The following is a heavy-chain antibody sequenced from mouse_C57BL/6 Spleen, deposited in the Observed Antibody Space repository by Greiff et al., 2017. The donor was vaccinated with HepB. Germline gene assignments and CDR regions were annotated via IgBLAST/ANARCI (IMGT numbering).Heavy chain of an antibody. D-gene: IGHD4-1*01. CDR2: IYPGDGDT. J-gene: IGHJ4*01. Sequence: QVQLKQSGPELVKPGASVKISCKASGYAFSSSWMTWVKQRPGKGLEWIGRIYPGDGDTNYNGKFKGKATLTADKSSSTAYMQLSSLTSEDSAVYFCARGGTGPHYYAMDYWGQGTSVTVSS. V-gene: IGHV1-82*01. CDR3: ARGGTGPHYYAMDY. CDR1: GYAFSSSW.